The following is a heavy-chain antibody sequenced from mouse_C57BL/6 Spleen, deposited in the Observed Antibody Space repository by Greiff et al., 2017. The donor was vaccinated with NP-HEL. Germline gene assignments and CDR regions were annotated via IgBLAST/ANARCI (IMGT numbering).Heavy chain of an antibody. CDR3: ARQGIYDAYFRGFAY. CDR2: INPSSGYT. Sequence: QVQLQQSGAELARPGASVKMSCKASGYTFTSYTMHWVKQRPGQGLEWIGYINPSSGYTKYNQKFKDKATLTADKSSSTAYMQLSSLTSEDSAVYYCARQGIYDAYFRGFAYWGQGTLVTVSA. D-gene: IGHD2-3*01. CDR1: GYTFTSYT. V-gene: IGHV1-4*01. J-gene: IGHJ3*01.